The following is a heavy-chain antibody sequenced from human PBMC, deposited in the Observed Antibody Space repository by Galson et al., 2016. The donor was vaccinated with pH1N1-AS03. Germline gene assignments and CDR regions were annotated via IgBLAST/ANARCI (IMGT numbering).Heavy chain of an antibody. J-gene: IGHJ4*02. Sequence: SLRLSCAASGFTFSTYAMSWVRQAPGKGLEWVSSISGADLSTYYADSVKGRFTVSRDNSKNTLYLQMNGLRAEDTAIYYCANPRASRTTMVTRLDYWGQGILVTVSS. CDR1: GFTFSTYA. CDR2: ISGADLST. V-gene: IGHV3-23*01. CDR3: ANPRASRTTMVTRLDY. D-gene: IGHD5-18*01.